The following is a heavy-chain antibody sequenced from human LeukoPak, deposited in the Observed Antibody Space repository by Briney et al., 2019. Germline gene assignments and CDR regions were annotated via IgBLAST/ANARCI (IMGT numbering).Heavy chain of an antibody. CDR2: ISNSGGST. CDR1: GFTFSSYG. J-gene: IGHJ4*02. Sequence: GGSLRLSCAASGFTFSSYGMSWVRQAPGKGLEWVSAISNSGGSTKYADSVKGRFTISRDNSKNTLFLQMNSLRAEDTAVYYCAKRYASGSYYFDYWGQGTLVTVSS. D-gene: IGHD3-10*01. CDR3: AKRYASGSYYFDY. V-gene: IGHV3-23*01.